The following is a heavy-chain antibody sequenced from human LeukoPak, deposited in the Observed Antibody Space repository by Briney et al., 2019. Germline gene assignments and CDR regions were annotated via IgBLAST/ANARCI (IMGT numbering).Heavy chain of an antibody. D-gene: IGHD3-22*01. CDR2: IIPILGIA. CDR1: GGTFSSYA. J-gene: IGHJ4*02. V-gene: IGHV1-69*10. CDR3: ASHPGDYYDSSGYPDY. Sequence: SVKVSCKASGGTFSSYAISWLRQAPGQGLEWMGWIIPILGIANYAQKFQGRVTITADKSTSTAYMELSSLRSEDTAVYYCASHPGDYYDSSGYPDYWGQGTLVTVSS.